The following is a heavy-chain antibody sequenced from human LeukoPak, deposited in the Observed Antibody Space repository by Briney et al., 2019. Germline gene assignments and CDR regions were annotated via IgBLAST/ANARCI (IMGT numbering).Heavy chain of an antibody. CDR2: ISAYNGNT. J-gene: IGHJ5*02. CDR3: AREYIAHWFDP. V-gene: IGHV1-18*01. Sequence: ASVKVSCKASVYTFTSYGISWVRQAPGQGPEWMGWISAYNGNTNYAQNLQCRVTMTTDTSTSTAYMELRSRRSDDTAVYYCAREYIAHWFDPWGQGTLVTVSS. D-gene: IGHD2-15*01. CDR1: VYTFTSYG.